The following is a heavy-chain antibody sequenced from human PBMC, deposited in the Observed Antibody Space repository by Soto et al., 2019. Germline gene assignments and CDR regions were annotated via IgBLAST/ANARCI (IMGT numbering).Heavy chain of an antibody. CDR3: ARAVRGRYYDY. V-gene: IGHV4-30-4*01. J-gene: IGHJ4*02. CDR2: IFYGGST. CDR1: GGSISSGDYY. D-gene: IGHD3-10*01. Sequence: QVQLQESGPGLVKPSQTLSLTCTVSGGSISSGDYYWSWIRQPPGKGLEWIGYIFYGGSTYYNPSLTSRVTMSVDTSKNQFSLKLSSVTAADTAVYYCARAVRGRYYDYWGQGTLVTVSS.